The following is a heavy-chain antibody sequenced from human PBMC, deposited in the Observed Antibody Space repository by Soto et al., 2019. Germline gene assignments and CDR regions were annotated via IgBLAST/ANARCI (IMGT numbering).Heavy chain of an antibody. CDR1: GGSVRSGSSY. CDR3: AAGEASSRKLAPYYLDS. J-gene: IGHJ4*02. V-gene: IGHV4-61*01. Sequence: SETLSLTCTVSGGSVRSGSSYWSWIRQPPGKGLEWIGHAHYSGSTSYNPSLKSRVSISEDTSKNQVTLKLRSVTTADTAVYFCAAGEASSRKLAPYYLDSWGQGTLVTVSS. D-gene: IGHD6-13*01. CDR2: AHYSGST.